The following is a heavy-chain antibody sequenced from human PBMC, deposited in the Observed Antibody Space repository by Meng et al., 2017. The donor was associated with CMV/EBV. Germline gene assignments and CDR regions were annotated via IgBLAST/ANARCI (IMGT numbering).Heavy chain of an antibody. J-gene: IGHJ4*02. Sequence: QVHRQEPGPGVVKPSHTLALTWTGYGGSISSGDYYWSLIRQPPGKGLEWIGYIYYSGSTYYNPSLKSRVTISVDTSKNQFSLKLSSVTAADTAVYYCAREGDNPFDYWGQGTLVTVSS. CDR3: AREGDNPFDY. CDR2: IYYSGST. CDR1: GGSISSGDYY. D-gene: IGHD2-21*02. V-gene: IGHV4-30-4*08.